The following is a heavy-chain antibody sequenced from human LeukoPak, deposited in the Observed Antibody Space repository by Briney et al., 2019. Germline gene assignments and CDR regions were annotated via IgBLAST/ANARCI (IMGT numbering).Heavy chain of an antibody. CDR1: GYTFTGYY. V-gene: IGHV1-2*02. CDR2: IHPHSGGT. J-gene: IGHJ5*02. D-gene: IGHD6-13*01. Sequence: ASVKVSCKASGYTFTGYYIHWVRQDPGQGLEWMGWIHPHSGGTNYAQKFQGGVTMTRDTSISTAYMELSRLRSDDTAVYYCASFTGMAAAGTGASLYNWFDPWGQGTLVTVSS. CDR3: ASFTGMAAAGTGASLYNWFDP.